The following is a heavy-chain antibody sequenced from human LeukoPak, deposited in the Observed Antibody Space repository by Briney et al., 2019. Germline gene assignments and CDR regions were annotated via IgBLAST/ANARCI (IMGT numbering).Heavy chain of an antibody. CDR3: ARGEVIAAAVIWFDP. V-gene: IGHV4-31*03. CDR2: IYYRGST. D-gene: IGHD6-13*01. J-gene: IGHJ5*02. Sequence: PSETLSLTCTVSGGSISSGGYYWSWIRQHPGKGLEWIGYIYYRGSTYYNPSLKSRVTISVDTSKNQFSLKLSSVTAADTAVYYCARGEVIAAAVIWFDPWGQGTLVTVSS. CDR1: GGSISSGGYY.